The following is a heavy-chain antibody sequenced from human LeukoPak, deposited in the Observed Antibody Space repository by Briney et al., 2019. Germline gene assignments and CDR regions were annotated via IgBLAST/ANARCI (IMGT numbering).Heavy chain of an antibody. CDR2: IKSKTDSETT. CDR3: ATPSGYEYLFDY. J-gene: IGHJ4*02. Sequence: PGGSLRLSCPPSGFTLSIAWMSWVRQAPGKVLEWVGRIKSKTDSETTDYAAPVKGIFSNSRDDSKNTLYLQMNSLKTEDTAVYYCATPSGYEYLFDYWGQGTLVTVSS. D-gene: IGHD5-12*01. V-gene: IGHV3-15*01. CDR1: GFTLSIAW.